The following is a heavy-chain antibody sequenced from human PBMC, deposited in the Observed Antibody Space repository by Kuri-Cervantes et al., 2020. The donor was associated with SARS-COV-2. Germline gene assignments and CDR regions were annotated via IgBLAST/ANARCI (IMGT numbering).Heavy chain of an antibody. CDR3: ARDRSSRQWLANDAFDI. CDR2: INSDGSST. D-gene: IGHD6-19*01. Sequence: GGSLRLSCAASGFTFSSYWMHWVRQAPGKGLVWVSRINSDGSSTSYADSVKGRSTISRDNAKNTLYLQMNSLRAEDTAVYYCARDRSSRQWLANDAFDIWGQGTMVTVSS. J-gene: IGHJ3*02. V-gene: IGHV3-74*01. CDR1: GFTFSSYW.